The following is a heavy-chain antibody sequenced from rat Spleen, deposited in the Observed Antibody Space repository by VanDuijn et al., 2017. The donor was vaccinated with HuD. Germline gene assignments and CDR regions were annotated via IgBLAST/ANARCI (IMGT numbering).Heavy chain of an antibody. D-gene: IGHD1-2*01. Sequence: QVQLKESGPGLVQPSQTLSLTCNVSGFSLTSYIVHWVRQPTGKGLEWMGVIWTGGSTDYNSALESRLSITRDTSKSQVFLKMNSLQTEDTATYYCARGGYGSYIYGFFDYWGQGVMVTVSS. CDR2: IWTGGST. V-gene: IGHV2-30*01. CDR3: ARGGYGSYIYGFFDY. CDR1: GFSLTSYI. J-gene: IGHJ2*01.